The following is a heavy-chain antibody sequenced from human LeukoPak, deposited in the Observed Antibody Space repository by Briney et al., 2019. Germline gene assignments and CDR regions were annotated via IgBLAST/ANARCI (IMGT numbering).Heavy chain of an antibody. J-gene: IGHJ4*02. V-gene: IGHV1-46*01. CDR1: GHTFTSYY. Sequence: GASVKVSCTASGHTFTSYYMHWVRQAPGQGLEWMGIINPSGGSTSYAQKFQGRVTMTRDTSTSTVYMELSSLRSEDTAVYYCARGRRITMIVVALDYWGQGTLVTVSS. D-gene: IGHD3-22*01. CDR2: INPSGGST. CDR3: ARGRRITMIVVALDY.